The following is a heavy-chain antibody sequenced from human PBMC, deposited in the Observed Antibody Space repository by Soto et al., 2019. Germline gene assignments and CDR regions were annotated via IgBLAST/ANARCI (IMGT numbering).Heavy chain of an antibody. CDR1: DDGSSY. Sequence: PSETLSLTCSGSDDGSSYWGWIRQPPGKGLEWIGSIHYGGATYYNPSLRSRVTISLDTSKSQFSLNLNSVIAADAAVYYCASDSDIARFFIWGQGIPVTVSS. J-gene: IGHJ4*02. D-gene: IGHD2-21*02. CDR3: ASDSDIARFFI. V-gene: IGHV4-39*01. CDR2: IHYGGAT.